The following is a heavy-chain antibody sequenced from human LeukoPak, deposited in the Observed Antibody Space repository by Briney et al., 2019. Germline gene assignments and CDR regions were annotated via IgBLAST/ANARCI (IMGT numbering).Heavy chain of an antibody. CDR1: GGSMSSYY. Sequence: PSETLSLTCTVSGGSMSSYYWSWIRQSPGKGLEWIGYIYYSGSTNNNPSLKSRVSMSVDTSKNQFSLKLSSVTAADTAVYYCARGFGTTNFDYWGQGTLVTVSS. J-gene: IGHJ4*02. V-gene: IGHV4-59*12. CDR2: IYYSGST. CDR3: ARGFGTTNFDY. D-gene: IGHD1-1*01.